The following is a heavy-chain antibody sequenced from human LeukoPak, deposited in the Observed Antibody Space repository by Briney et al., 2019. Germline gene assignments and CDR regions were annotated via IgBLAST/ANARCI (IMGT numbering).Heavy chain of an antibody. V-gene: IGHV3-23*01. CDR2: ISGSGGST. Sequence: GGSLRLSCAASGFTFSSYAMSWVRQAPGKGLEWVSAISGSGGSTYYADSVKGRFTISRDNSKNTLYLQMNSLRAEDTAVYYCAKSTGPVLYYYASSLDYWGQGTLVTVSS. CDR1: GFTFSSYA. D-gene: IGHD3-22*01. CDR3: AKSTGPVLYYYASSLDY. J-gene: IGHJ4*02.